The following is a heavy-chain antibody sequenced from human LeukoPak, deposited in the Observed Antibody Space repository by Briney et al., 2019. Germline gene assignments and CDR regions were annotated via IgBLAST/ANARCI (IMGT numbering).Heavy chain of an antibody. CDR1: GFAFSSYG. CDR3: AKEPGVAAAGKAYFDY. D-gene: IGHD6-13*01. Sequence: GGSLRLSCAASGFAFSSYGMHWVRQAPGKGLEWVAVVSYDGSNKYYADSVKGRFTISRDNSKNTLYLQMNSLRAEDTAVYYCAKEPGVAAAGKAYFDYWGQGTLVTVSS. V-gene: IGHV3-30*18. CDR2: VSYDGSNK. J-gene: IGHJ4*02.